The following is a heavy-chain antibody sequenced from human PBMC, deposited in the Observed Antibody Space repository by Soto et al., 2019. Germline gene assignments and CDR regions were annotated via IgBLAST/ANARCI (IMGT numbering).Heavy chain of an antibody. J-gene: IGHJ6*02. D-gene: IGHD3-16*01. CDR2: ISYDGSNK. Sequence: GGSLRLSCAASGFTFSSYGMHWVRQAPGKGLEWVAVISYDGSNKYYADSVKGRFTISRDNSKNTLYLQMNSLRAEDTAVYYCAKDRQDYDSLSWAPFFYYYGMDVWGQGTTVTVSS. V-gene: IGHV3-30*18. CDR1: GFTFSSYG. CDR3: AKDRQDYDSLSWAPFFYYYGMDV.